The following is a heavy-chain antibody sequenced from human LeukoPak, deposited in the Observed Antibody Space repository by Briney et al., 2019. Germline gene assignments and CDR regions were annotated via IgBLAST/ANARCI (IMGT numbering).Heavy chain of an antibody. Sequence: GGSLRLSCAASGFTFSSYSMNWVRQAPGKGLEWVSSISSSSSYIYYADSVKGRFTISRDNTKNSLYLQMNSLRAEDTAVYYCARDPDLDAFDIWGQGTMVTVSS. D-gene: IGHD1-14*01. CDR3: ARDPDLDAFDI. V-gene: IGHV3-21*01. J-gene: IGHJ3*02. CDR2: ISSSSSYI. CDR1: GFTFSSYS.